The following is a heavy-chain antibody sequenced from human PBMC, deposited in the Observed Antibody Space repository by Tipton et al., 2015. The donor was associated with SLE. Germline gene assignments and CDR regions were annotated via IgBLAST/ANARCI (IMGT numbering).Heavy chain of an antibody. CDR1: VASFNNYY. J-gene: IGHJ3*02. Sequence: TLSLTCAVSVASFNNYYWGWVRQPPGKGLEWIGEINRSGETRYNPSLQRRVTIVVDTSQKQFSLRLTSVTAADTAMYFCARLYDTFDIWGQGTMVTVSS. CDR2: INRSGET. CDR3: ARLYDTFDI. V-gene: IGHV4-34*01.